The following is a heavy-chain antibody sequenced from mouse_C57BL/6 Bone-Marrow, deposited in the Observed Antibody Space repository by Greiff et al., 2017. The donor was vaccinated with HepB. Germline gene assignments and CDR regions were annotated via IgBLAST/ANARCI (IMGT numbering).Heavy chain of an antibody. D-gene: IGHD2-3*01. J-gene: IGHJ3*01. CDR1: GFSFTSYG. V-gene: IGHV2-6*01. CDR3: ASEVGYYRFAY. CDR2: IWGVGST. Sequence: QVQLQQSGPGLVAPSQSLSITCTVSGFSFTSYGVDWVRQSPGKGLEWLGVIWGVGSTNYNSALKSRLSISKDNSKSQVFLKMNSLQTDDTAVYYCASEVGYYRFAYWGQGTLVTVSA.